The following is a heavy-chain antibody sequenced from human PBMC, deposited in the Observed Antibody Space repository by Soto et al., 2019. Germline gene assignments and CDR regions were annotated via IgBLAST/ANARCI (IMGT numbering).Heavy chain of an antibody. V-gene: IGHV3-15*07. CDR2: IKSKNDGETK. CDR1: GFTFNTAW. J-gene: IGHJ4*02. CDR3: ATDVPSQGRGEFDY. Sequence: EVQLVESGGGLVKPGGSLRLSCAAFGFTFNTAWMSWVRQAPGKGLEWVGRIKSKNDGETKDYAAPVKGRSFISRDDSENTLYLQMNSLKTEDTAMYYCATDVPSQGRGEFDYWGQGVLVTVSS.